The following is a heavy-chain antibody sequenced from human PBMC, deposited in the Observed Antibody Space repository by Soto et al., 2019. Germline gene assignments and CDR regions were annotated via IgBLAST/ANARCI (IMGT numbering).Heavy chain of an antibody. J-gene: IGHJ5*02. D-gene: IGHD3-10*01. CDR1: GLTFSSYW. CDR2: IKQDGSEK. Sequence: GGSLRLSCAASGLTFSSYWMTWVRQAPGKGLEWVANIKQDGSEKYYVDSVKGRFTISRDNAKNSLYLQMNNLRVEDTAVYYCARGEAIGDDPWGHRTLVTVSS. V-gene: IGHV3-7*01. CDR3: ARGEAIGDDP.